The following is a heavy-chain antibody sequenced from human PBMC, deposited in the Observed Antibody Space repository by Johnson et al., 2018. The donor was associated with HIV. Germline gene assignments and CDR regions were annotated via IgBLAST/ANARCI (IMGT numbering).Heavy chain of an antibody. CDR3: AREGGTFYDSSGSLAFDI. CDR1: GFTFSSYA. Sequence: QVQLVESVGGVVQPGRSLRLSCAASGFTFSSYAMHWVRQTPGKGLEWVAIISYDGSNKYYADSVKGRFTISRDNSKNTLYLQMNRLRAEDTAVYYCAREGGTFYDSSGSLAFDIWGRGTAVDVSS. CDR2: ISYDGSNK. V-gene: IGHV3-30-3*01. J-gene: IGHJ3*02. D-gene: IGHD3-22*01.